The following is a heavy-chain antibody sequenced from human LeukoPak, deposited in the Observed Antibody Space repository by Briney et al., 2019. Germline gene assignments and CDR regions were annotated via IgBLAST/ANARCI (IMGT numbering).Heavy chain of an antibody. V-gene: IGHV3-53*04. CDR2: IYSGGST. D-gene: IGHD2-2*01. CDR3: ARRYCSSTSCNPYFFDF. Sequence: PGGSLRLSCAASGFTVSSNYMSWVRQAPGKGLEWVSVIYSGGSTYYADSVKGRFTISRHNSKNTLYLQMNSLRAEDTAVYYCARRYCSSTSCNPYFFDFWGQGTLVTVSS. J-gene: IGHJ4*02. CDR1: GFTVSSNY.